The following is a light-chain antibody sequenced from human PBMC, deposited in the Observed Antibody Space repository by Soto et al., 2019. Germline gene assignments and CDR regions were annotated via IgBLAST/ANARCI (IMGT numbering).Light chain of an antibody. Sequence: EIVLTQSPGTLSLSPGERVTLPCRASQSVSSSYLAWYQQKPGQAPRLLIYDASTRATGIPARFSGSGSGTDFTLTISGLQSEDFAVYYCQQYNNWPQTFGQGTKVDIK. J-gene: IGKJ1*01. CDR2: DAS. CDR1: QSVSSSY. V-gene: IGKV3-15*01. CDR3: QQYNNWPQT.